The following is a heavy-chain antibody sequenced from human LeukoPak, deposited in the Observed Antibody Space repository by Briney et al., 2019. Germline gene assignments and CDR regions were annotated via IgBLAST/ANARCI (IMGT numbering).Heavy chain of an antibody. V-gene: IGHV3-23*01. CDR1: GFTFSSYA. J-gene: IGHJ4*02. Sequence: GGSLRLSCAVSGFTFSSYAMSWVHQAPGKGLEWVSISSGNGVTTYYADSVKGRFTISRDNSKKTLYLQMNSLRAEDTAVYYCAKSNDYYDSRGYVDYWGQGTLVTVSS. CDR3: AKSNDYYDSRGYVDY. CDR2: SSGNGVTT. D-gene: IGHD3-22*01.